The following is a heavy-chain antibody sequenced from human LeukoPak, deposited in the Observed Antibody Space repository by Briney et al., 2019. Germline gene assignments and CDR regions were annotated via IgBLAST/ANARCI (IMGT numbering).Heavy chain of an antibody. V-gene: IGHV3-23*01. Sequence: GASLRLSPAPSLFTFSDYAMSCGREAPGKGVGWVLSISGGVINTYFADSVKGRFTISRDNSRNTLVLQMNSLRGEDTAVYYCAKDSTGSDSAVYDYWGQGTLVTVSS. CDR2: ISGGVINT. J-gene: IGHJ4*02. CDR3: AKDSTGSDSAVYDY. CDR1: LFTFSDYA. D-gene: IGHD1-1*01.